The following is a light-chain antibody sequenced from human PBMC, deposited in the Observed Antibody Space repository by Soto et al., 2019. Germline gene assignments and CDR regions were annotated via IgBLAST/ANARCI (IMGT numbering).Light chain of an antibody. CDR3: TTWDDSLSAVV. CDR2: RND. V-gene: IGLV1-47*01. J-gene: IGLJ2*01. Sequence: QSVLTQPPSASGTPGQRVTIFVFGTISNIGNNYVHWYQQLPGTAPKLLIYRNDQRPSGVPDRFSGSKSGTSASLAISGLRSEDETDYYCTTWDDSLSAVVFGGGTQLTVL. CDR1: ISNIGNNY.